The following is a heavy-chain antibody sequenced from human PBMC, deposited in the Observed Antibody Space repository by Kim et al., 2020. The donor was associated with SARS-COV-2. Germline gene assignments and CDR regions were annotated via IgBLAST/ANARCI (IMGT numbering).Heavy chain of an antibody. CDR2: INWTGGTI. Sequence: GGSLRLSCAASGFTFGEYAMHWVRQAPGKGLEWVSGINWTGGTIGYADSVKGRFTISRDDAKNSLYLQMSSLRVEDTALYYCAKDKTGTITRGVDYWGQG. V-gene: IGHV3-9*01. J-gene: IGHJ4*02. CDR3: AKDKTGTITRGVDY. D-gene: IGHD1-7*01. CDR1: GFTFGEYA.